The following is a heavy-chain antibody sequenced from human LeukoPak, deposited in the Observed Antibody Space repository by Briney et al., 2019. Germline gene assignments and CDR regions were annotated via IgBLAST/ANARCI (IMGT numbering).Heavy chain of an antibody. Sequence: ASVKVSCKSSGYTFTSYGFSWVRQAPGQGLEWIGWDSAYDGNTNYAQKLQGRVTMTTDTSTSTVYMELRSLRSDDTAVYYCARMGDYHLVSFFDYWGQGTLVTVSS. V-gene: IGHV1-18*01. J-gene: IGHJ4*02. CDR3: ARMGDYHLVSFFDY. CDR1: GYTFTSYG. CDR2: DSAYDGNT. D-gene: IGHD4/OR15-4a*01.